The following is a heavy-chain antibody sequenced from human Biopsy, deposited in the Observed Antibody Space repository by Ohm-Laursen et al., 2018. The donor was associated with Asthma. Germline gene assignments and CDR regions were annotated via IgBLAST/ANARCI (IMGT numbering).Heavy chain of an antibody. CDR3: ARESGQDSGGTGAFDR. CDR2: ISSDGHNK. Sequence: LRLSCAASGFVFSQCGIHWVRQTPGKGLGWVALISSDGHNKYYKDSVKGRFTISRDNSKLRLYLEINSLRVEDSAVYYCARESGQDSGGTGAFDRWGQGIMVAVSS. D-gene: IGHD4-23*01. J-gene: IGHJ3*02. V-gene: IGHV3-30*03. CDR1: GFVFSQCG.